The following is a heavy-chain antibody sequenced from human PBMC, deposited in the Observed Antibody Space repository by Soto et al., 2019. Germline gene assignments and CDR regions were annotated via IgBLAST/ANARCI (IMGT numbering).Heavy chain of an antibody. Sequence: ASVKVSCKASGFTFGTSAIQWVRQTRGHRLEWIGWIVVGTGNTNYAQKFQERVTITWDTSASTAYMELSSLRSEDTAVYYCARDLGGWPDYWGQGTLVTVSS. V-gene: IGHV1-58*02. CDR3: ARDLGGWPDY. CDR2: IVVGTGNT. D-gene: IGHD2-15*01. CDR1: GFTFGTSA. J-gene: IGHJ4*02.